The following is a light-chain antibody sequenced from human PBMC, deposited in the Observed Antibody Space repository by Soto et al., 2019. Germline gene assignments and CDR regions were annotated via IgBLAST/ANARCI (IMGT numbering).Light chain of an antibody. V-gene: IGLV2-8*01. CDR2: EVT. J-gene: IGLJ1*01. CDR1: SSDVGGYNF. CDR3: SSYGGSNNFV. Sequence: QSVLTQPPSASGSPGQSVNISCTGTSSDVGGYNFVSWYQHFPGKAPKLIIYEVTKRPSGVPDRFSGSKSGNTASLTVSGLQTDDEADYYCSSYGGSNNFVFGTGTKVTVL.